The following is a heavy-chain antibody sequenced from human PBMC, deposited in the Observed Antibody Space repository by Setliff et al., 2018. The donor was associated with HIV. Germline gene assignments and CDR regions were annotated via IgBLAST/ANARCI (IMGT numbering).Heavy chain of an antibody. Sequence: LRLSCVASGFTFSTYGMHWVRQAPGKGLEWVAFIRYDGSNKYYADSVKGRFTISRDSSMNTLYLQMNSLRAEDTAVYYCAKDRDCSGGSCYSEDFDYWGQGTLVTVSS. CDR1: GFTFSTYG. V-gene: IGHV3-30*02. D-gene: IGHD2-15*01. J-gene: IGHJ4*02. CDR3: AKDRDCSGGSCYSEDFDY. CDR2: IRYDGSNK.